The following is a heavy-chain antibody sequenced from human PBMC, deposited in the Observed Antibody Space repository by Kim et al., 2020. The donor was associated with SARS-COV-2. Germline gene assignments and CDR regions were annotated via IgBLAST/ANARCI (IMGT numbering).Heavy chain of an antibody. CDR2: ISYDGSNK. Sequence: GGSLRLSCAASGFTFSSYAMHWVRQAPGKGLEWVAVISYDGSNKYYVDSVKGRFTISRDNSKNTLYLQMNSLRAEDTAVYYCARDGAITIFGVVAHSHYGMAVSGQGTTVTVSS. D-gene: IGHD3-3*01. J-gene: IGHJ6*02. CDR3: ARDGAITIFGVVAHSHYGMAV. CDR1: GFTFSSYA. V-gene: IGHV3-30*04.